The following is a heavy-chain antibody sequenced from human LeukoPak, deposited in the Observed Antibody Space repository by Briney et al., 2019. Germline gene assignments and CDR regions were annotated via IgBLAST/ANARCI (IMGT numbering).Heavy chain of an antibody. CDR2: INPGGYDK. CDR1: GFTLSGHW. V-gene: IGHV3-7*03. D-gene: IGHD4-17*01. Sequence: GGSLRLSCVASGFTLSGHWMTWVRQAPGKGLEWVGNINPGGYDKFYVDSVEGRFTMSRDNARNSLYLQMDSLRAEDTAVYYCARLKGTTSVFDYWGQGTLVTVSS. CDR3: ARLKGTTSVFDY. J-gene: IGHJ4*02.